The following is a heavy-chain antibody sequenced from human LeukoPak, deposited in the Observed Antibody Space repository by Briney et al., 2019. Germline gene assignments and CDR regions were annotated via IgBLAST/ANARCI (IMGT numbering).Heavy chain of an antibody. CDR3: AKLGTWLQYPFDF. V-gene: IGHV3-30*18. Sequence: GGSLRLSCAASGFTFSSHGMHWVRQAPGEGLEWVALISYDGSTTFYSDSVLGRFTISRDNSKNTLYLQMNSLRAEDTAVYYCAKLGTWLQYPFDFWGRGTLVTVSS. CDR1: GFTFSSHG. D-gene: IGHD5-24*01. CDR2: ISYDGSTT. J-gene: IGHJ4*02.